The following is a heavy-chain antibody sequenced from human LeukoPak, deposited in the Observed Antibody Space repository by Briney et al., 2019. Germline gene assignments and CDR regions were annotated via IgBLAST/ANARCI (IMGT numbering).Heavy chain of an antibody. CDR2: IYYSGST. D-gene: IGHD1-26*01. V-gene: IGHV4-39*01. CDR3: ARHEYSGSYYGLSWFDP. Sequence: SETLSLTCTVSGGSISSSSYYWGWIRQPPGKGLEWIGSIYYSGSTYYNPSLKSRVTISVDTSKNQLSLKLSSLTAADTAAYYCARHEYSGSYYGLSWFDPWGQGTLVTVSS. J-gene: IGHJ5*02. CDR1: GGSISSSSYY.